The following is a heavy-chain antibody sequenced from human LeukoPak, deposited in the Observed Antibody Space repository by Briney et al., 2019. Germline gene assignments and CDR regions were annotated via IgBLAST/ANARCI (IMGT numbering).Heavy chain of an antibody. Sequence: SETLSLTCTVSNYSINSGYYWGWIRPPPGKGLEWIGTIYHSGSTYYNPSLKSRVSISADTSKNHFSLKLNSVTPEDTAVYYCAREPTVRKYNCFDPWGQGTLVIVSS. V-gene: IGHV4-38-2*02. CDR1: NYSINSGYY. D-gene: IGHD4-17*01. CDR2: IYHSGST. J-gene: IGHJ5*02. CDR3: AREPTVRKYNCFDP.